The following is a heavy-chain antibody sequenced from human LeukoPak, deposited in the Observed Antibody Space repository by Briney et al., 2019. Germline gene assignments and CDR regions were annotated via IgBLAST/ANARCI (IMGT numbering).Heavy chain of an antibody. V-gene: IGHV3-23*01. CDR2: ISGSGGST. CDR1: GFTFSSYA. Sequence: GGSLRLSCAASGFTFSSYAMSWVRQAPGKGLEWVSGISGSGGSTYNADSVKGRFTISRDNSKNTLYLQMNSLKTEDTAVYYCTTESSYGGSPCFDYWGQGTLVTVSS. J-gene: IGHJ4*02. D-gene: IGHD4-23*01. CDR3: TTESSYGGSPCFDY.